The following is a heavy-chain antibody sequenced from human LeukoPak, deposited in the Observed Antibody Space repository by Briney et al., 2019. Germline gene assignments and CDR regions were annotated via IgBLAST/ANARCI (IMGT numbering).Heavy chain of an antibody. V-gene: IGHV4-34*01. CDR2: INHSGST. J-gene: IGHJ4*02. Sequence: SQTLSLTCAVYGGSFSGYYWSWIRQPPGKGLEWIGEINHSGSTNYNPSLKSRVTISVDTSKNQFSLKLSSVTAADTAVYYCAVYTGVAFDYWGQGTLVTVSS. D-gene: IGHD3-3*01. CDR3: AVYTGVAFDY. CDR1: GGSFSGYY.